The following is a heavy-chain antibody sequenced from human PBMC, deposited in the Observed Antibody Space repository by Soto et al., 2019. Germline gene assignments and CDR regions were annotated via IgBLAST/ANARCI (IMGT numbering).Heavy chain of an antibody. V-gene: IGHV4-31*03. CDR2: IYYSGST. J-gene: IGHJ4*02. Sequence: QVQLQESGPGLVKPSQTLSLTCTVSGGSISSGGYYWSWIRQHPGKGLEWIGYIYYSGSTYYNPSLRSRVTISVDTSKHQFSLKLSAVTAADTAVYYCARSGGDYLTYYFAYWGQGTLVTVSS. D-gene: IGHD4-17*01. CDR1: GGSISSGGYY. CDR3: ARSGGDYLTYYFAY.